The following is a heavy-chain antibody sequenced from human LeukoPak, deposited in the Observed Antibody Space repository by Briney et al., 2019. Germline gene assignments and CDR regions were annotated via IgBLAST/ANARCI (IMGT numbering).Heavy chain of an antibody. CDR3: ATDVSSQYDGFDI. V-gene: IGHV1-24*01. CDR2: FDPEDGET. D-gene: IGHD6-13*01. CDR1: GYTHIELS. Sequence: ASVKVSCKVSGYTHIELSMHWVRQAPGKGLEWMGGFDPEDGETIYAQKFQGRVTMTEDTSTDTAYMELSSLRSEDTAVYYCATDVSSQYDGFDIWGQGTMVTVSS. J-gene: IGHJ3*02.